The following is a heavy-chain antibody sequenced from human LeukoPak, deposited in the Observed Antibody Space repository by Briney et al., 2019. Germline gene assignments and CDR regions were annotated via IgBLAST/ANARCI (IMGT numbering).Heavy chain of an antibody. Sequence: PGESLRLSCAASGFTFSIYWVHWVRQAPGKGLVWVSSINSDESSTSYADSVKGRFTISRDNAKNTLYLQMNTLRAEDTAVYYCASLDYWGQGTPVTVSS. CDR1: GFTFSIYW. V-gene: IGHV3-74*01. CDR3: ASLDY. J-gene: IGHJ4*02. CDR2: INSDESST.